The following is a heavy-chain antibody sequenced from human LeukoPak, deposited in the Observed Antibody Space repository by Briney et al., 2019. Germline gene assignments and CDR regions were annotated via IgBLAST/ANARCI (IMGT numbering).Heavy chain of an antibody. D-gene: IGHD2-21*02. CDR1: GYTFIRHW. CDR3: ARDHSNEMCGGGCFASWFDP. Sequence: ASVKVSCKTSGYTFIRHWIHWVRQAPGQGLEWMGIINPKDGATDFAQKFQGRVTMTTDTSTSTVYMELSSLRSDDTAVYYCARDHSNEMCGGGCFASWFDPWGQGTLVIVSS. CDR2: INPKDGAT. V-gene: IGHV1-46*01. J-gene: IGHJ5*02.